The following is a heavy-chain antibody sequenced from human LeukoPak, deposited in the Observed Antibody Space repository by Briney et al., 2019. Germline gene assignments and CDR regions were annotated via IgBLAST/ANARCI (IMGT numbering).Heavy chain of an antibody. CDR1: GYTFTGYY. V-gene: IGHV1-2*02. Sequence: ASVKVSCKASGYTFTGYYMHWVRQAPGQGLEWMGWINLNSGVTNYAQRFQGRVTMTRDTSISTAYMELSRLRSDDTAIYYCARDPREYFDYWGQGTLVTVSS. CDR2: INLNSGVT. CDR3: ARDPREYFDY. J-gene: IGHJ4*02.